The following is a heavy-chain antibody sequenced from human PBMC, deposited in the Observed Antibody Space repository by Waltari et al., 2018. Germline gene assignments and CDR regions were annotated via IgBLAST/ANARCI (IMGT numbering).Heavy chain of an antibody. J-gene: IGHJ4*02. D-gene: IGHD3-22*01. CDR2: ISSSSSYI. Sequence: EVQLVESGGGLVKPGGSLRLSCAASGFTFSSYSMNWVRQAPGKGLEWVSSISSSSSYIYYADSVKGRFTISRDNAKNSLYRQMNSLRAEDTAVYYCARDYYDSSGYYYQGGNFDYWGQGTLVTVSS. CDR3: ARDYYDSSGYYYQGGNFDY. V-gene: IGHV3-21*01. CDR1: GFTFSSYS.